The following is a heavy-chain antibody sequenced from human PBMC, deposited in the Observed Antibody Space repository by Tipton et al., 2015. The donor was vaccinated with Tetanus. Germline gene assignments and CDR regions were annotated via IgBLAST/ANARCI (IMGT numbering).Heavy chain of an antibody. V-gene: IGHV3-21*04. CDR1: GFIFSNYK. J-gene: IGHJ3*02. CDR2: ISSTSSYI. CDR3: AKDLRQLVRVDAFDS. D-gene: IGHD6-6*01. Sequence: SLRLSCEVSGFIFSNYKMNWVRQAPGKGPEWISSISSTSSYIYYAGSVKGRFTISRDNSKNTLYLHMNSLRAEDTAVYYCAKDLRQLVRVDAFDSWGQGTVVTVSS.